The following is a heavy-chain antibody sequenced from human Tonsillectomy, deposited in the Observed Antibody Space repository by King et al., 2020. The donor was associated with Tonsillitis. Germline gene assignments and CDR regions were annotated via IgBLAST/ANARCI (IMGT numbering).Heavy chain of an antibody. D-gene: IGHD3-10*01. CDR3: AKGGQGSRWTEYFHP. CDR1: GFSFSVSD. J-gene: IGHJ1*01. CDR2: ITGSSSPI. Sequence: EVQLVESGGGLAQPGRSLRLSCAASGFSFSVSDMSWVRQAPGKGPEWLSYITGSSSPIYYADSVKGRFTISRDNAKNTLYLQMNSLRDEETAVYYCAKGGQGSRWTEYFHPGGQGTLVTASP. V-gene: IGHV3-48*02.